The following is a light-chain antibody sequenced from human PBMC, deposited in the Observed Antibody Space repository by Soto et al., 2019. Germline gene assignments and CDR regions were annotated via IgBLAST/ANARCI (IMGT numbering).Light chain of an antibody. CDR2: GTS. J-gene: IGLJ3*02. Sequence: QSALTQPPSVSGAPGQRVTISCTGGASNIGANYDVHWYQQFPGTAPKLLIYGTSNRPSGVPDRFSGSKSGTSASLAITGLQAEDEAHYFCQSYDFTLGAFWVFGGGTKVTVL. CDR3: QSYDFTLGAFWV. V-gene: IGLV1-40*01. CDR1: ASNIGANYD.